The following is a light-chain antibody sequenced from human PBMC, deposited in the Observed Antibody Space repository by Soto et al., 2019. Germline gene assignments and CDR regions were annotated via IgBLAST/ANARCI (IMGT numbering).Light chain of an antibody. J-gene: IGKJ1*01. V-gene: IGKV1-39*01. CDR2: AAF. CDR1: QSISNY. Sequence: DIQMTQSPSSLSASVGDSVTIPCRASQSISNYLNWYQQKPGKAPKLLIYAAFNLQSGVPSRFSGAGSGTDFTLTISSLQPEDFATYYCQQTYSTPRTFGQWTKVDI. CDR3: QQTYSTPRT.